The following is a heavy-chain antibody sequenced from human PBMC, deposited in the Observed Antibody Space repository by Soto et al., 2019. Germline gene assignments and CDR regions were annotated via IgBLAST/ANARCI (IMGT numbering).Heavy chain of an antibody. Sequence: GGSLRLSCAASGFTFSGYSMSWVRQAPGKGLEWVSAITGAGSNTYYADSVKGRFTISRDNSKNTLYLQMNSLRAEDTAVYYCARGLSAYDSSGYSYYYYYYGMDVWGQGTTVTVSS. CDR2: ITGAGSNT. D-gene: IGHD3-22*01. CDR1: GFTFSGYS. CDR3: ARGLSAYDSSGYSYYYYYYGMDV. V-gene: IGHV3-23*01. J-gene: IGHJ6*02.